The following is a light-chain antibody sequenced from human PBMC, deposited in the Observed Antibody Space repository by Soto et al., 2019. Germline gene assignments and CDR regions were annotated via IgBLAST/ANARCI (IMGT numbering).Light chain of an antibody. CDR1: QSVSNY. Sequence: DIQMTQSPSSLSASVGDRVTITCRASQSVSNYLNWYQQKPGKAPTLLIYAASTLQSGVPSRISGSGSGTDFTPTISSLQPEDFATYYCQQDLRPPLTFGPGTKVDI. CDR3: QQDLRPPLT. J-gene: IGKJ3*01. CDR2: AAS. V-gene: IGKV1-39*01.